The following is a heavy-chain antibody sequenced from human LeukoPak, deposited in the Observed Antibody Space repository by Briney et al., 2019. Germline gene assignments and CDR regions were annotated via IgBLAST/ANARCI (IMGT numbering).Heavy chain of an antibody. J-gene: IGHJ4*02. CDR2: ISDDGSKK. D-gene: IGHD4-23*01. Sequence: AGRSLRLSCAASGFTFSRYDMHWVRQAPGKGLEWVAVISDDGSKKDYADSVKGRFTISRDNSKNTLYLQMNSLRAEDTAVYYCVLGHYGGLFDNWGQGTLVTVSS. CDR3: VLGHYGGLFDN. CDR1: GFTFSRYD. V-gene: IGHV3-30-3*01.